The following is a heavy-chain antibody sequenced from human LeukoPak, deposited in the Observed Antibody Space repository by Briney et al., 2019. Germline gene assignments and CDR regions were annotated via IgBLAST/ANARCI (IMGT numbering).Heavy chain of an antibody. CDR1: VDSITSSY. V-gene: IGHV4-59*01. J-gene: IGHJ5*02. CDR3: TRAPRKAWFDP. CDR2: IYNSGST. Sequence: PETLSLTCTVSVDSITSSYSRWIWAPPRGRVWWSWCIYNSGSTSYHSRNTKFNPSLKSRVTLSVDTSKNQFSLRLTSVTAADTAVYYCTRAPRKAWFDPWGQGTLVTVSS. D-gene: IGHD1-14*01.